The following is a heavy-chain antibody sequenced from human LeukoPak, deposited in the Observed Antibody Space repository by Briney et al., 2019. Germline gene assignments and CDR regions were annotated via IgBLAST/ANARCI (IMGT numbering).Heavy chain of an antibody. D-gene: IGHD2-15*01. CDR3: ARYCSGGSCSTFDY. CDR2: TYYSGST. V-gene: IGHV4-30-4*01. J-gene: IGHJ4*02. CDR1: GVSISSGDYY. Sequence: PSQTLSLTCTVSGVSISSGDYYWSWIRQPPGKGLEWIGYTYYSGSTYYNPSLKSRVTISVDTSKNQFSLKLSSVTAADTAVYYCARYCSGGSCSTFDYWGQGTLVTVSS.